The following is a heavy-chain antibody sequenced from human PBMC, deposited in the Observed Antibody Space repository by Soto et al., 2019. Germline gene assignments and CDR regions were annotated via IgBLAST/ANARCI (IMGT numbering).Heavy chain of an antibody. CDR2: VDPNGGGS. CDR1: GYTFTDYK. D-gene: IGHD4-17*01. J-gene: IGHJ4*02. V-gene: IGHV1-2*04. CDR3: ATWVDYGDFEGFDF. Sequence: ASVKVSCKASGYTFTDYKLHWVRQAPGQGLEWMGWVDPNGGGSNSAQKFQGSVTMTWDTSITTAYLDLTRLTTNDTATYFCATWVDYGDFEGFDFWGQGTLVTVSS.